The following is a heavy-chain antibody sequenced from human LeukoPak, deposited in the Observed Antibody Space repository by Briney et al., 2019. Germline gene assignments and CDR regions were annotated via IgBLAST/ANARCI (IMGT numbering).Heavy chain of an antibody. Sequence: ASVKVSCKASGYSFTSYGISWVRQAPGQGLEWMGWISGYNGNINYAQKVQGRVTMTTDTSTSTAYMELSSLRSEDTAVYYCTYCSSTSALGYWGQGTLVTVSS. CDR1: GYSFTSYG. V-gene: IGHV1-18*04. CDR2: ISGYNGNI. D-gene: IGHD2-2*01. J-gene: IGHJ4*02. CDR3: TYCSSTSALGY.